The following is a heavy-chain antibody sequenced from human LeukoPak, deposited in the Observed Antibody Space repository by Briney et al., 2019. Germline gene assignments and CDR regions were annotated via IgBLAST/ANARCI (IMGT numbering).Heavy chain of an antibody. J-gene: IGHJ4*02. Sequence: GGSLRLSCAASGFTFSSYWMSWARQAPGKGLEWVATIKQDGSEKYYVDSVRGRFTISRDNAKNTLFLQMVGLRAEDTAIFYCVRDGDAYDFDLWGQGILVTVSS. V-gene: IGHV3-7*01. D-gene: IGHD5-12*01. CDR2: IKQDGSEK. CDR3: VRDGDAYDFDL. CDR1: GFTFSSYW.